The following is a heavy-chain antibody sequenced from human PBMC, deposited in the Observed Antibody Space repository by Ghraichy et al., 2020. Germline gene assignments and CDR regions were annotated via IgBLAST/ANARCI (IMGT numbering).Heavy chain of an antibody. J-gene: IGHJ5*02. V-gene: IGHV3-23*01. D-gene: IGHD3-10*01. CDR1: GFTFSSYT. CDR2: VSTSGGST. Sequence: GGSLRLSCAASGFTFSSYTMSWVRQAPGKGLEWVSSVSTSGGSTYYADSVKGRFTISRDNSKNTLYLQMNSLRAEDTAVYYCTQGGAVRAVGFVSWGQGTLVTVSS. CDR3: TQGGAVRAVGFVS.